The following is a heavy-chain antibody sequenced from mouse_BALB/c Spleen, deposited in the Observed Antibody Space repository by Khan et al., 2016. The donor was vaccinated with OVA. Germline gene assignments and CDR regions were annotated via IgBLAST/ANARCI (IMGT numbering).Heavy chain of an antibody. CDR3: ARSLYYSDSYAMDD. D-gene: IGHD2-13*01. CDR2: ISSTGST. CDR1: GYSITSDFA. Sequence: EVQLQESGPGLVKPSQSLSLTCTVTGYSITSDFAWNWIRQFPGNKLEWMGYISSTGSTSYSPSLKSRISITRDTSKNQFFLHLNSVTTEDTATYYWARSLYYSDSYAMDDGGQGTSGTVSA. J-gene: IGHJ4*01. V-gene: IGHV3-2*02.